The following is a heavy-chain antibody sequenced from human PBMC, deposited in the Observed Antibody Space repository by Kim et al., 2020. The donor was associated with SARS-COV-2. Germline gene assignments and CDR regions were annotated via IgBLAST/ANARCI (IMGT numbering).Heavy chain of an antibody. Sequence: ASVKVSCKASGYTFTGYYMHWVRQAPGQGLEWMGWINPNSGGTNYAQKFQGRVTMTRDTSISTAYMELSRLRSDDTAVYYCATRGYSYGTGDFDYWGQGTLVTVSS. CDR2: INPNSGGT. CDR1: GYTFTGYY. V-gene: IGHV1-2*02. CDR3: ATRGYSYGTGDFDY. J-gene: IGHJ4*02. D-gene: IGHD5-18*01.